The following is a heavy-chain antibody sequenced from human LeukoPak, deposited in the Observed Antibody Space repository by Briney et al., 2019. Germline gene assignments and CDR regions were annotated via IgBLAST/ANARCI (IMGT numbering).Heavy chain of an antibody. CDR2: IYYSGST. CDR1: GGSISSYY. J-gene: IGHJ4*02. CDR3: ARHPSRRWEGVRYFDY. V-gene: IGHV4-59*08. D-gene: IGHD5-24*01. Sequence: PSETLSLTCTVSGGSISSYYWSWIRQPPGKGLEWIGYIYYSGSTNYNPSLKSRVTISVDTSKNQFSLKLSSVTAADTAVYYCARHPSRRWEGVRYFDYWGQGTLVTVSS.